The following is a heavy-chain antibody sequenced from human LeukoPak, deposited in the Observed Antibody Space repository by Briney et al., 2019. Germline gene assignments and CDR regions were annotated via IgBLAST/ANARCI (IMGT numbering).Heavy chain of an antibody. CDR1: GGSTTSYY. CDR2: IYYSGTT. J-gene: IGHJ5*02. Sequence: PSETLSLTCTVSGGSTTSYYWNWIRQPPGKGLEWIGYIYYSGTTNYNPSLKSRVTISVDTSKNQFSLKLSSVTAADTAVYYCARVSDNYEGWFDPWGQGTLVTVSS. CDR3: ARVSDNYEGWFDP. D-gene: IGHD4-11*01. V-gene: IGHV4-59*01.